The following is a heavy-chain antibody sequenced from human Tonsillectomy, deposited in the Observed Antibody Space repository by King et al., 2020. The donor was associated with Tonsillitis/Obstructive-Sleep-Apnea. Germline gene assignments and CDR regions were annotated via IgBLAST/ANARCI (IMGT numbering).Heavy chain of an antibody. D-gene: IGHD3-22*01. J-gene: IGHJ5*02. V-gene: IGHV4-39*01. CDR1: GGSINSSSYY. CDR2: IYYTGTT. CDR3: ARHLYFYDTSGYSQFDP. Sequence: QLQESGPGLVKPSETLSLTCTVSGGSINSSSYYWGWVRQPPGKGLEWVGSIYYTGTTSYNPSLKSRVTIYGDTSKKQFSLKLSSVTAADTAVYYCARHLYFYDTSGYSQFDPWGQGTLVTVSS.